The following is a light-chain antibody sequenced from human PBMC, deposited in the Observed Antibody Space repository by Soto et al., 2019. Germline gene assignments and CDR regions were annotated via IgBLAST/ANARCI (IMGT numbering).Light chain of an antibody. CDR3: QQFDSVPCT. CDR2: DAS. V-gene: IGKV1-33*01. J-gene: IGKJ2*02. CDR1: QDINNY. Sequence: DIQMTQSPSSLSASVGDRVTITCQASQDINNYLIWYQHKPGKAPKLLIYDASTLGTGVSSRFSGGGSGTHFTFTISSLQPEDIATYYCQQFDSVPCTFCQGTKLELK.